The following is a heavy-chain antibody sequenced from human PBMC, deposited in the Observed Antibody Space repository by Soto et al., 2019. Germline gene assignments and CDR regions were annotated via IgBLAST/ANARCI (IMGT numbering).Heavy chain of an antibody. V-gene: IGHV3-23*01. CDR3: AKDSHYDYVWGSYRQYYYYYYGMDV. CDR2: ISGSGGST. CDR1: GFTFSSYA. J-gene: IGHJ6*02. D-gene: IGHD3-16*02. Sequence: EVQLLESGGGLVQPGGSLRLSCAASGFTFSSYAMSWVRQAPGKGLEWVSAISGSGGSTYYADSAKGRFTISRDNSKNTMYLQMNSLRAEDTAVYYCAKDSHYDYVWGSYRQYYYYYYGMDVWGQGTTVTVSS.